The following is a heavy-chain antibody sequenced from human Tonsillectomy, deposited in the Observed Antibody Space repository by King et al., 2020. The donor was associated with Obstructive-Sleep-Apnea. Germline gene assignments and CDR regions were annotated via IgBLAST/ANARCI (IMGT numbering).Heavy chain of an antibody. CDR2: ISAYNGNT. CDR3: ARDQEYYGPGSYSYLDL. V-gene: IGHV1-18*01. Sequence: VQLVQSGAEVKKPGASVKVSCKASGYTFSNYGISWVRQAPGQGLEWMGWISAYNGNTNDAQKLQGRVTMTTDTSTSTAYMELRSLRSDDTAVYYCARDQEYYGPGSYSYLDLWGQGTLVTVSS. J-gene: IGHJ5*02. D-gene: IGHD3-10*01. CDR1: GYTFSNYG.